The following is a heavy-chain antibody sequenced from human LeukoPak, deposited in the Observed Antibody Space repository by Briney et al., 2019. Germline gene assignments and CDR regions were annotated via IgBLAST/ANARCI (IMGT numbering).Heavy chain of an antibody. CDR3: ARAQWLGYFDY. Sequence: GGSLRLSCAASGFTVSSNYMSWVRQAPGKGLEWVSVIYSGGSTYYADSVKGRFTISRDNSKNTLYLQMNSLRAEDTAVYHCARAQWLGYFDYWGQGTLVTVSS. J-gene: IGHJ4*02. CDR1: GFTVSSNY. V-gene: IGHV3-53*01. D-gene: IGHD6-19*01. CDR2: IYSGGST.